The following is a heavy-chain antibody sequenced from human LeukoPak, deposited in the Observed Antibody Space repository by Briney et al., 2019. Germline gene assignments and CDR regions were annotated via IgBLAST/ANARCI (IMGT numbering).Heavy chain of an antibody. CDR3: ARDLYRTVVVPHYFDY. V-gene: IGHV1-69*13. Sequence: SMKVSCKASGGTFSSYPISWVRQAPGQGLEWMGGIIPIFGSANYAQKFQGRVTITADESTSTAYMELSSLRSEDTAVYYCARDLYRTVVVPHYFDYWGQGTLVTVSS. CDR1: GGTFSSYP. D-gene: IGHD3-22*01. CDR2: IIPIFGSA. J-gene: IGHJ4*02.